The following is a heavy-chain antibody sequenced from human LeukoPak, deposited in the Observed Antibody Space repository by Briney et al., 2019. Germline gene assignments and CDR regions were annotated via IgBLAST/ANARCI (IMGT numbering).Heavy chain of an antibody. J-gene: IGHJ5*02. V-gene: IGHV4-61*01. CDR2: IYYSGST. CDR1: GGSISSSSYY. CDR3: ARDGASHYDILTGYYANWFDP. Sequence: SETLSLTCTVSGGSISSSSYYWGWIRQPPGKGLEWIGYIYYSGSTNYNPSLKSRVTISVDTSKNQFSLKLSSVTAADTAVYYCARDGASHYDILTGYYANWFDPWGQGTLVTVSS. D-gene: IGHD3-9*01.